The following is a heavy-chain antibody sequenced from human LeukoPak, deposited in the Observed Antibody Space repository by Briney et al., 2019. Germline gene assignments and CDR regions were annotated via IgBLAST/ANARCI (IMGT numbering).Heavy chain of an antibody. CDR1: GFTFSTYA. D-gene: IGHD2-21*02. V-gene: IGHV3-23*01. Sequence: PGGSLRLSCAASGFTFSTYAVNWVRQAPGKGLEWVSAITGSGGATYYADSVKGRFTISRDNSKNTLYLQMNSLRAEDTAVYYCAKDQVVVVTAIFYYFDYWGQGTLVTVSS. CDR3: AKDQVVVVTAIFYYFDY. CDR2: ITGSGGAT. J-gene: IGHJ4*02.